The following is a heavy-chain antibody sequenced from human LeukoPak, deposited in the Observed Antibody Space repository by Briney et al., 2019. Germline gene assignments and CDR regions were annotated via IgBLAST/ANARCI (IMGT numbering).Heavy chain of an antibody. J-gene: IGHJ4*02. CDR3: AESRVVDRQGYFDY. V-gene: IGHV3-23*01. CDR2: IGTGGDT. CDR1: GFTFNIYP. D-gene: IGHD2-15*01. Sequence: GGSLRLSCVASGFTFNIYPMTWVRQSPEKGLEWVSTIGTGGDTYYADSVKGRFTISRDDSKNTLYLQMHSLGAEDTAVYYCAESRVVDRQGYFDYWGQGTLVTVSS.